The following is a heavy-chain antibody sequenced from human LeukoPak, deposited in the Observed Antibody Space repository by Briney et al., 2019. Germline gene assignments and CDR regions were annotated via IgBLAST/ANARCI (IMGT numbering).Heavy chain of an antibody. J-gene: IGHJ4*02. CDR2: ISGSGGST. CDR3: AKVRPYDILTGGIDY. V-gene: IGHV3-23*01. Sequence: GGSLRLSCAASGFTFSSYAMSWVRQAPGKGPEWVSAISGSGGSTYYADSVKGRFTISRDNSKNTLYLQMNSLRAEDTAVYYCAKVRPYDILTGGIDYWGQGTLVTVSS. D-gene: IGHD3-9*01. CDR1: GFTFSSYA.